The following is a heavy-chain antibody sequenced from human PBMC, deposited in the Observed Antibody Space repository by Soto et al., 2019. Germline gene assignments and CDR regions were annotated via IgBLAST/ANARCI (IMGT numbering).Heavy chain of an antibody. CDR1: GFTFSNFV. V-gene: IGHV3-23*01. Sequence: PGGSLRLSCATSGFTFSNFVMRWVRQTPGKGLEWVSTITSTGGDTYYTDSVKGRFTISRDNSKNTLYLQMSSLRAEDTALYYCTKASSDRHHMDVWGQGTTVTDS. J-gene: IGHJ6*02. CDR2: ITSTGGDT. CDR3: TKASSDRHHMDV.